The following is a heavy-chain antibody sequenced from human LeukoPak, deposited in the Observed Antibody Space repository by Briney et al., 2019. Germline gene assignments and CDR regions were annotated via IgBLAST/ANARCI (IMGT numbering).Heavy chain of an antibody. V-gene: IGHV3-7*01. CDR2: IKQDGSEK. Sequence: GGSLRLSCAASGFTFSSYWMSWVRQAPGKGLEWVANIKQDGSEKYYVGSVKGRFTISRDNAKNSLYLQMNSLRAEDTAVYYCARENYYDRLYAFDIWGQGTMVTVSS. D-gene: IGHD3-22*01. J-gene: IGHJ3*02. CDR1: GFTFSSYW. CDR3: ARENYYDRLYAFDI.